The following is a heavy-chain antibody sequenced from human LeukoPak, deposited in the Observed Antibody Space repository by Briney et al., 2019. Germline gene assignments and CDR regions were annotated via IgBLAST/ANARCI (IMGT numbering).Heavy chain of an antibody. V-gene: IGHV1-69*04. CDR3: ARDRRGVYYYDSSGYNNWFDP. D-gene: IGHD3-22*01. J-gene: IGHJ5*02. CDR1: GGTFSSYA. CDR2: IIPIFGIA. Sequence: SVKVFCKASGGTFSSYAISWVRQAPGQGLEWMGRIIPIFGIANYAQKFQGRVTITADKSTSTAYMELSSLRSEDTAVYYCARDRRGVYYYDSSGYNNWFDPWGQGTLVTVSS.